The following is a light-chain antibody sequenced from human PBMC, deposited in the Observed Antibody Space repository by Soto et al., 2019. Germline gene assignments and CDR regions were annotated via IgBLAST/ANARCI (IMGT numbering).Light chain of an antibody. J-gene: IGLJ1*01. CDR1: SSDVGAYNY. CDR3: SSYTGSRTLV. V-gene: IGLV2-14*03. CDR2: DVT. Sequence: QSVLTQPASVSGSPGQSITISCTGTSSDVGAYNYVAWNQHHPGKVPKLMIYDVTNRPSGVSGRFSGSKSVNTASLIISWLQAEDEADYYCSSYTGSRTLVFGSGTKVTVL.